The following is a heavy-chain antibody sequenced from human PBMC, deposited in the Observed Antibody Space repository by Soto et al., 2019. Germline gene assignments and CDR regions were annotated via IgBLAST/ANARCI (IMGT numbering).Heavy chain of an antibody. CDR3: ARVPRVRRSCYYYGMDV. D-gene: IGHD6-6*01. Sequence: SETLSLTCTVSGDSINSAGYYWTWIRQDPGQGLEWIGYISNSGSTFYNPSLKSRVNMSVDTSKNHFSLRLTSVTAADTAVYYCARVPRVRRSCYYYGMDVWGQGTTVTVSS. J-gene: IGHJ6*02. CDR2: ISNSGST. CDR1: GDSINSAGYY. V-gene: IGHV4-31*03.